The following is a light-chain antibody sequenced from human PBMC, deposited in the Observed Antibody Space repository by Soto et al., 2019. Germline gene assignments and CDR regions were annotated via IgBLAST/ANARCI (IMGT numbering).Light chain of an antibody. CDR1: QGIGYY. J-gene: IGKJ4*01. CDR2: AAS. CDR3: QKYTNVPT. V-gene: IGKV1-27*01. Sequence: DIQMTQSPSSLSASVGDRVTITCLASQGIGYYLAWYQQIPGKVPKLLISAASTLQSGVPSRFSGSGSGTDFTLTISSLQPEDVATYYCQKYTNVPTFGGGTKVEIK.